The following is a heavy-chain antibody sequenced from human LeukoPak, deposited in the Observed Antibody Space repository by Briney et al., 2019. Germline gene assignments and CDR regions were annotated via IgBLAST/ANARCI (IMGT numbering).Heavy chain of an antibody. V-gene: IGHV3-21*01. D-gene: IGHD6-13*01. J-gene: IGHJ4*02. CDR2: ISSGTSYI. CDR3: ARDLSYSSSWYNRAFDY. CDR1: GFTVSSNY. Sequence: GGSLRLSCAASGFTVSSNYMSWVRQAPGKGLEWVSSISSGTSYIYYADSVKGRFTISRDNAKNTLYLQMNSLRAEDTALYYCARDLSYSSSWYNRAFDYWGQGTLVTVSS.